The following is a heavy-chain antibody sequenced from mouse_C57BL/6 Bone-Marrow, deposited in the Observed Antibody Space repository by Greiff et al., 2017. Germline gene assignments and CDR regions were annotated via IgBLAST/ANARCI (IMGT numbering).Heavy chain of an antibody. CDR3: ARSYYGNCEWYFDV. CDR2: IHPNSGST. J-gene: IGHJ1*03. V-gene: IGHV1-64*01. CDR1: GYTFTSYW. D-gene: IGHD2-1*01. Sequence: QVQLQQPGAELVKPGASVKLSCKASGYTFTSYWMHWVKQRPGQGLEWIGMIHPNSGSTNYNEKFKSKATLTVDKSSSTAYMQRSSLTSEDSAVYYCARSYYGNCEWYFDVWGTGTTVTVSS.